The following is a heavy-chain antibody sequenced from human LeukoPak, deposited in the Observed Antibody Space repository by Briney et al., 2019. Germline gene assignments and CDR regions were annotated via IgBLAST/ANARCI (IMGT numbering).Heavy chain of an antibody. D-gene: IGHD2-15*01. V-gene: IGHV3-30*01. CDR3: ARDAGYCSGGSCYWFDP. CDR1: GFTFSSYA. J-gene: IGHJ5*02. Sequence: GGSLRLSCAASGFTFSSYAMHWVRQAPGKGLEWVAVISYDGSNKYYADSVKGRFTISRDNSKNTLYLQMNSLRAEGTAVYYCARDAGYCSGGSCYWFDPWGQGTLVTVSS. CDR2: ISYDGSNK.